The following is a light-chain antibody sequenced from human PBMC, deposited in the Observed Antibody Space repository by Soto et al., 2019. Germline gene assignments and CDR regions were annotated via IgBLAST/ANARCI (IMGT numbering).Light chain of an antibody. Sequence: DLQMTQSPSSLSASVGDRVTITCQASEAIATYLNWYQQKPGKAPKLLIPEASILETGVPSRFSGRGSGTDFSFTISSLQPEDFGTYYCQQYDDFRALTFGGGTKVEIK. CDR1: EAIATY. V-gene: IGKV1-33*01. CDR2: EAS. J-gene: IGKJ4*01. CDR3: QQYDDFRALT.